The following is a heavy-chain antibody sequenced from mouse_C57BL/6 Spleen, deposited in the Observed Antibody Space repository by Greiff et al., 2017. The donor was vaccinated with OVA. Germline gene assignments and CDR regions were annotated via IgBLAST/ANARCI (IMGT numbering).Heavy chain of an antibody. CDR1: GYSITSGYY. CDR2: ISYDGSN. CDR3: ARGDYYGSF. Sequence: EVQVVESGPGLVKPSQSLSLTCSVTGYSITSGYYWNWIRQFPGNKLEWMGYISYDGSNNYNPSLKNRISITRDTSKNQFFLKLNSVTTEDTATYYCARGDYYGSFWGQGTSVTVSS. J-gene: IGHJ4*01. V-gene: IGHV3-6*01. D-gene: IGHD1-1*01.